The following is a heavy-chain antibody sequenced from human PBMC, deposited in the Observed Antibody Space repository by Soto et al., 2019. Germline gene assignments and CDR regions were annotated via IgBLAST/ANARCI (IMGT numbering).Heavy chain of an antibody. Sequence: ASVKVSCKTSGYTFTAYYLHWARQAPGQGLEWMGWINPHSGDTNYAQKFQGWVTMTRDTSISTAYMDLNRLRSDDTAVYYYEDKTGNDAYLDYWVKGPLVTVSS. CDR3: EDKTGNDAYLDY. J-gene: IGHJ4*01. CDR1: GYTFTAYY. CDR2: INPHSGDT. D-gene: IGHD1-1*01. V-gene: IGHV1-2*04.